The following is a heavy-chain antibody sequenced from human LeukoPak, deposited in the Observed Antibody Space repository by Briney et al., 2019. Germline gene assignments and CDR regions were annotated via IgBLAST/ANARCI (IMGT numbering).Heavy chain of an antibody. CDR3: AREGAPVGATTGAEYFQH. V-gene: IGHV4-4*07. CDR2: IYTSGST. CDR1: GASFSGYY. D-gene: IGHD1-26*01. J-gene: IGHJ1*01. Sequence: IPSETLSLTCAVYGASFSGYYWSWIRQPAGKGLEWIGRIYTSGSTNYNPSLKSRVTMSVDTSKNQFSLKLSSVTAADTAVYYCAREGAPVGATTGAEYFQHWGQGTLVTVSS.